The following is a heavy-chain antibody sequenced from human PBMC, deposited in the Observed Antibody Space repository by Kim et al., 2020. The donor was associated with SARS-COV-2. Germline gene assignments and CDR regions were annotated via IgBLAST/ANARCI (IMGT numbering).Heavy chain of an antibody. Sequence: GGSLRLSCAASGFTFSDYYMSWIRQAPGKGLEWVSYISSSGSTIYYADSVKGRFTISRDNAKNSLYLQMNSLRAEDTAVYYCASSPYYEKGYFDYWGQGTLVTVSS. V-gene: IGHV3-11*01. J-gene: IGHJ4*02. CDR1: GFTFSDYY. CDR2: ISSSGSTI. CDR3: ASSPYYEKGYFDY. D-gene: IGHD3-3*01.